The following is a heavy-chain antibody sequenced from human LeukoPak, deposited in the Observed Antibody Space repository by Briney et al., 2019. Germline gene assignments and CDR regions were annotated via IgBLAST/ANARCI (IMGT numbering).Heavy chain of an antibody. CDR3: ARGRLVVVTAIRYYYYGMDV. CDR2: INHSGST. D-gene: IGHD2-21*02. CDR1: GGSFSGYY. V-gene: IGHV4-34*01. J-gene: IGHJ6*02. Sequence: SETLSLTCAVYGGSFSGYYWSWIRQPPGKGLEWIGEINHSGSTNYNPSLKSRVTISVDTSKNQFSLKLSSVTAADTAVYYCARGRLVVVTAIRYYYYGMDVWGQGTTVTVSS.